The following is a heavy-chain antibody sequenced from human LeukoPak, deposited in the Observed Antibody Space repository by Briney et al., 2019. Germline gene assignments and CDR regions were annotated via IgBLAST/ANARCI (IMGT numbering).Heavy chain of an antibody. CDR2: INSDGSST. Sequence: GGSLRLSCAASGFTFSSYWMHWVRQAPGEGLVWVSRINSDGSSTSYADSVKGRFTISRDNAKNTLYLQMNSLRAEDTAVYYCARGGSIAAPPRDYWGQGTLVTVSS. CDR3: ARGGSIAAPPRDY. CDR1: GFTFSSYW. D-gene: IGHD6-6*01. V-gene: IGHV3-74*01. J-gene: IGHJ4*02.